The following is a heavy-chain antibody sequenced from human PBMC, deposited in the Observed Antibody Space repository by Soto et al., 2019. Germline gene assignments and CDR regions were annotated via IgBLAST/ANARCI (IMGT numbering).Heavy chain of an antibody. CDR2: IYYSGST. V-gene: IGHV4-31*03. CDR3: ARGSSGWLYY. D-gene: IGHD6-19*01. CDR1: GGSISSGGYY. Sequence: PSETLSLTCTVSGGSISSGGYYWSWIRQHPGKGLEWIGYIYYSGSTYYNPSLKSRVTISVDTSKNQFSLNLSSVTAADTAVYYCARGSSGWLYYWGQGTLVTVSS. J-gene: IGHJ4*02.